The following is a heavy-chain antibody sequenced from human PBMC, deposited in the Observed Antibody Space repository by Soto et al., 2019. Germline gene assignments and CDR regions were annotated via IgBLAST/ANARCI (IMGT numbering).Heavy chain of an antibody. CDR2: IYHTGNT. CDR3: ARYPMDDYFRGMDV. Sequence: QVQLQESGPGLVKPSGTLSLTCTISGASISSSHYWTWVRQTPGKGLEWIGEIYHTGNTNYNPSLKSRVTLSLDKSKNQFSLRLDSVTAADTAVFFCARYPMDDYFRGMDVWGQGTTVTVSS. J-gene: IGHJ6*02. CDR1: GASISSSHY. V-gene: IGHV4-4*02.